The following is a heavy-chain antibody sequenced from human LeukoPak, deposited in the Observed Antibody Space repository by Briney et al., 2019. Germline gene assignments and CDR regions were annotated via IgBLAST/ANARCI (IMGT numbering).Heavy chain of an antibody. Sequence: SETLSLTCTVSGGSINNYYWSWIRQPAGKGLEWIGRIYTRGSTNYNPSLKSRVTMSVDTSKNQFSLKLSSVTAADTAVYYCARKGSYCSSTSCYGWFDPWGQGTLVTVSS. CDR3: ARKGSYCSSTSCYGWFDP. CDR2: IYTRGST. V-gene: IGHV4-4*07. CDR1: GGSINNYY. J-gene: IGHJ5*02. D-gene: IGHD2-2*01.